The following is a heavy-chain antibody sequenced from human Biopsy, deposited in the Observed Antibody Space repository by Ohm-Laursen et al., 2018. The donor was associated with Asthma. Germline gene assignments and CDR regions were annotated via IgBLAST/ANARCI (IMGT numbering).Heavy chain of an antibody. CDR3: ARDPHNSYLASLRTKFNYYYYGMDV. V-gene: IGHV1-69*13. J-gene: IGHJ6*02. CDR1: GGTFSSYA. CDR2: IIPIFGTA. Sequence: SVKVSCKASGGTFSSYAISWVRQAPGQGLEWMGGIIPIFGTANYVQKFQGRVTITADESTSTAYMELGSLRSEDTAVYYCARDPHNSYLASLRTKFNYYYYGMDVWGQGTTVTVSS. D-gene: IGHD1-7*01.